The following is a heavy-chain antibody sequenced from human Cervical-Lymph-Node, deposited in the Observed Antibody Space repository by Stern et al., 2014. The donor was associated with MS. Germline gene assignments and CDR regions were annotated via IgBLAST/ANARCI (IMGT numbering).Heavy chain of an antibody. D-gene: IGHD4-17*01. CDR3: SHTTVTFDEAYGLDV. CDR1: GFSLSTSGEG. J-gene: IGHJ6*02. CDR2: IYWDDEE. V-gene: IGHV2-5*02. Sequence: QVTLKESGPTLVKPTQTLTLTCTFSGFSLSTSGEGVVWIRQPPGKALEWLAVIYWDDEERYSPSLKSILTITKDTSKNQVVLTMANMDPVDTATYYCSHTTVTFDEAYGLDVWGQGTTVTVSS.